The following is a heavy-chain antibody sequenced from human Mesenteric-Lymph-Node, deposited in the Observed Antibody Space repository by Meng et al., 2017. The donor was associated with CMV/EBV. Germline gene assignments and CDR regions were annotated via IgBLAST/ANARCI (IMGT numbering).Heavy chain of an antibody. J-gene: IGHJ4*02. CDR3: ARGLWFGELLPGY. CDR1: GFTFSSYS. D-gene: IGHD3-10*01. CDR2: ISSSSGTI. Sequence: GESLKISCAASGFTFSSYSMNWVRQAPGKGLEWVSYISSSSGTIYYADSVKGRFTISRDNAKNSLYLQMNSLRAEDTAVYYCARGLWFGELLPGYWGQGTLVTVSS. V-gene: IGHV3-48*04.